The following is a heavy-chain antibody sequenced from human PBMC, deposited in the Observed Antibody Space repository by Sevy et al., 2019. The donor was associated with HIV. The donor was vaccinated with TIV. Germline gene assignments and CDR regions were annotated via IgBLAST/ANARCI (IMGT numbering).Heavy chain of an antibody. J-gene: IGHJ4*02. V-gene: IGHV3-33*01. Sequence: GGSLRLSCAASGFTFSRYGMHWVRQAPGKGLEWVAAIVNDGINKYFACSVKGRFTISRDNSKNTLYLEMNSLRAEDTDVYCCARESGSDWYLDYWGQGTLVTVSS. D-gene: IGHD2-21*02. CDR1: GFTFSRYG. CDR3: ARESGSDWYLDY. CDR2: IVNDGINK.